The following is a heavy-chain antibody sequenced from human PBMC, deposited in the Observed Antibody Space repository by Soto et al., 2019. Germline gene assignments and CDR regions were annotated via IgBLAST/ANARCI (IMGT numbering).Heavy chain of an antibody. CDR1: GASISGFY. CDR3: VRDGTKTLRDWFDP. CDR2: IYATGTS. V-gene: IGHV4-4*07. J-gene: IGHJ5*02. D-gene: IGHD1-1*01. Sequence: TRSLTCTGSGASISGFYCNWIRKSVGKGREWIGRIYATGTSDYNPSLKSRVMMSVDTSKKQFSLKLRSVTAADTAVYYCVRDGTKTLRDWFDPWGQGISVTVSS.